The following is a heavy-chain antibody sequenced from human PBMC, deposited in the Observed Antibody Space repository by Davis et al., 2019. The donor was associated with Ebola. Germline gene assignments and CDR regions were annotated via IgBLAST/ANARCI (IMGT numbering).Heavy chain of an antibody. Sequence: GGSLRLSCAASGFTFSSYAMSWVRQAPGRGLEWVAFVRSHGSDDHYADSVKGRFTISRDNSKNTLYLQMNSLRPEDTAVYYCAKDDYHSGSPFDYWGQGTLVTVSS. J-gene: IGHJ4*02. CDR3: AKDDYHSGSPFDY. V-gene: IGHV3-30*02. D-gene: IGHD1-26*01. CDR1: GFTFSSYA. CDR2: VRSHGSDD.